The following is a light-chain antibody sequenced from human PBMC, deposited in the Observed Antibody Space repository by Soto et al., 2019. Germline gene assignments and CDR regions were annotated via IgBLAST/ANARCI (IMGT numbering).Light chain of an antibody. Sequence: EVVLTQSLGTLSLSPGEGATLSCRASQGVSDNYLAWYQHKPGQPPRLLIYGASNRATAIPDRFSGSGSGTDFTLTISRLEPEDFAVYFCQQYGSSPRTFGQGTKLDIK. J-gene: IGKJ2*01. CDR1: QGVSDNY. CDR2: GAS. CDR3: QQYGSSPRT. V-gene: IGKV3-20*01.